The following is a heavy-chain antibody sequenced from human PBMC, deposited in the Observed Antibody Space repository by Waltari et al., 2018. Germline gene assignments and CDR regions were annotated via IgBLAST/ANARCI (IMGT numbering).Heavy chain of an antibody. V-gene: IGHV1-69*14. CDR2: SIPIFGTA. CDR3: ARDRLATDAFDI. CDR1: GCTFSRYD. Sequence: QVRLVQSVAGGKTPGSSVKVTCKASGCTFSRYDFSWVRQGPGQGREWMGRSIPIFGTANYAKKFQGRVTMTADKSTSTAYMELRILRSEDTAVYYCARDRLATDAFDIWGQGTIVTVSS. D-gene: IGHD5-12*01. J-gene: IGHJ3*02.